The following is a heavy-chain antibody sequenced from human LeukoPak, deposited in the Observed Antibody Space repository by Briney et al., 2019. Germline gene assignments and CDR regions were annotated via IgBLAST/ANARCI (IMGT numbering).Heavy chain of an antibody. J-gene: IGHJ4*02. V-gene: IGHV3-48*02. Sequence: GRSLRLSCAASGFTFSGYSMNWVRQAPGKGLDWVSYISSSSSTIYYADSVKGRFTISRDNAKNSLYLQMNSLRDEDTAVYYCARNGFEVTEYYFDYWGQGTLVTVSS. D-gene: IGHD3-10*01. CDR1: GFTFSGYS. CDR3: ARNGFEVTEYYFDY. CDR2: ISSSSSTI.